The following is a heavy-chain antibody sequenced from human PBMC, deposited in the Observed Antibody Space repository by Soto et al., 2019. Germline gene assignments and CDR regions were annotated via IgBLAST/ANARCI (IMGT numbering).Heavy chain of an antibody. V-gene: IGHV4-61*01. CDR1: GGSISSGSYY. J-gene: IGHJ4*02. D-gene: IGHD4-17*01. Sequence: SETLSLTCTVSGGSISSGSYYWIWIRQPPGKGLEWIGYISYSGSTNYNPSLKSRPTISVDTSKNQFSLKLRSVTAADTAVYYCARASPYGDYALDYWGQGTLVTVSS. CDR2: ISYSGST. CDR3: ARASPYGDYALDY.